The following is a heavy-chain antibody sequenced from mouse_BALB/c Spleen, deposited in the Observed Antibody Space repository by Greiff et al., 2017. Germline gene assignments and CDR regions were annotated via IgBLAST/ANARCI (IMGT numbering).Heavy chain of an antibody. CDR1: GYAFTNYL. V-gene: IGHV1-54*01. J-gene: IGHJ2*01. CDR2: INPGSGGT. Sequence: QVQLKQSGAELVRPGTSVKVSCKASGYAFTNYLIEWVKQRPGQGLEWIGVINPGSGGTNYNEKFKGKATLTADKSSSTAYMQLSSLTSDDSAVYYCARDYYGSSGYFDYWGQGTTLTVSS. D-gene: IGHD1-1*01. CDR3: ARDYYGSSGYFDY.